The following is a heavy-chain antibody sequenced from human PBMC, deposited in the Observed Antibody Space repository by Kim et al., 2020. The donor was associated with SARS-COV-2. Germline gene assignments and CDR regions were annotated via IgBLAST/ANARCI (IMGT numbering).Heavy chain of an antibody. D-gene: IGHD3-10*01. Sequence: GGSLRLSCADSGFTFSTYGMNWVRQAPGKGLEWVSFISSGSSLRYYADSVKGRFTISRDDAQNSLFLHMNSLRDEDTAVYYCARGYASGNSPHWGQGTL. CDR2: ISSGSSLR. V-gene: IGHV3-48*02. J-gene: IGHJ4*02. CDR1: GFTFSTYG. CDR3: ARGYASGNSPH.